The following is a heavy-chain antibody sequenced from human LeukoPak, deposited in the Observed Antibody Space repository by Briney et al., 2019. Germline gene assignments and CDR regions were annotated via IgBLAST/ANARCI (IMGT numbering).Heavy chain of an antibody. CDR3: ARLDSGDHGNIPH. D-gene: IGHD1-26*01. J-gene: IGHJ1*01. CDR2: IYHTGTT. Sequence: SETLSLTCTVSGVSLSPYYWTWIRQPPGKGLEWVGYIYHTGTTSYNPSLNSRVTISVETSKNQFSPRLNSVTAADTAIYYCARLDSGDHGNIPHWGQGTLVTVSS. V-gene: IGHV4-59*08. CDR1: GVSLSPYY.